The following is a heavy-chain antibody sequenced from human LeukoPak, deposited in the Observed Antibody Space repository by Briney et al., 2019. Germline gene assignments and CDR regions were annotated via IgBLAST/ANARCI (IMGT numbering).Heavy chain of an antibody. V-gene: IGHV4-31*03. D-gene: IGHD3-22*01. CDR2: IYYSEST. J-gene: IGHJ4*02. CDR1: GGSLRRGGYY. CDR3: AGVPRRAHYYDSSGSPAGGFDY. Sequence: SETLSLTRTVSGGSLRRGGYYWRWIRQHPGKGLEWVGYIYYSESTYYNTSLKSRVTISLDTSKNHISPNLSSLNAADTAVYYWAGVPRRAHYYDSSGSPAGGFDYWGQGTLVTVSS.